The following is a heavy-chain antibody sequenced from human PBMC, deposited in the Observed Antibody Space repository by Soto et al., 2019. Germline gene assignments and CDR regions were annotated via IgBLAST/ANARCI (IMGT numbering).Heavy chain of an antibody. Sequence: GGSLRLSCAASGFTFSSYWMHWVRQAPGKGLMWVSCINNDGSDTTYADSVKGRFTISRDNAKNMLYLQMNSLRAEDTAVYFCASDDSGPRAFDHWGQGTLVTVSS. J-gene: IGHJ4*02. V-gene: IGHV3-74*03. D-gene: IGHD5-12*01. CDR1: GFTFSSYW. CDR2: INNDGSDT. CDR3: ASDDSGPRAFDH.